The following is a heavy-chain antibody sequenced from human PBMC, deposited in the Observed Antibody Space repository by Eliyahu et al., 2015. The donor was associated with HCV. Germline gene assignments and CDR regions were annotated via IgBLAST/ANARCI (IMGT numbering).Heavy chain of an antibody. CDR3: ARSPVSRRYFDL. Sequence: EVQLVESGGGLVQPGGSLXLSCAASGFTFSSYWMSWXRQAPGKGLEWVANIRYDGSESFYVGSVKGPFTISRDNAKNSLYLQMNSLRAEDTAVYYCARSPVSRRYFDLWGRGTLVTVSS. J-gene: IGHJ2*01. CDR1: GFTFSSYW. V-gene: IGHV3-7*01. CDR2: IRYDGSES. D-gene: IGHD1-14*01.